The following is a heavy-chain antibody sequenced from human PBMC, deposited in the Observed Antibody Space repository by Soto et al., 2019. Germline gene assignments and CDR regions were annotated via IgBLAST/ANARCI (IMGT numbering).Heavy chain of an antibody. CDR3: ARDRDIVVVVAATQGPDWFDP. D-gene: IGHD2-15*01. CDR2: IYHSGST. V-gene: IGHV4-38-2*02. J-gene: IGHJ5*02. CDR1: VYSISSGYY. Sequence: PSETLSLTCAVSVYSISSGYYWGWIRQPPGKGLEWIGRIYHSGSTYYNPSLKRRVTISVDPSKNQFSLKLSSVTAADPAVYYCARDRDIVVVVAATQGPDWFDPWGPGTLVTVSS.